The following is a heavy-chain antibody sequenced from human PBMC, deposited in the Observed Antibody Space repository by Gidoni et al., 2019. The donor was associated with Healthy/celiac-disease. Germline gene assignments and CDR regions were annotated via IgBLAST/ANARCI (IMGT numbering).Heavy chain of an antibody. Sequence: QVQLVQSGAEVKKTGSSVKVSCKASGGTFSSYAISWVGQAPGQVLEWMGGTSPIFGTANYEQKFQGRVTITADESTSTAYMELSSLRSEDTAVYYCAGARLEPHLGGAFDIWGQGTMVTVSS. D-gene: IGHD1-1*01. V-gene: IGHV1-69*01. CDR3: AGARLEPHLGGAFDI. CDR2: TSPIFGTA. J-gene: IGHJ3*02. CDR1: GGTFSSYA.